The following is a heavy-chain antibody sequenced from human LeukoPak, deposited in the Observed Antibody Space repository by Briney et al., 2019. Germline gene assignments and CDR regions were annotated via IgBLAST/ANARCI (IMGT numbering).Heavy chain of an antibody. CDR2: ISYDGSNK. J-gene: IGHJ4*02. CDR3: AREAYGSGSPDY. D-gene: IGHD3-10*01. CDR1: GFTFSSYA. Sequence: PGRSLRLSCAASGFTFSSYAMHWVRQAPGKGLEWVAVISYDGSNKYYADSVKGRFTISRDNSKNTLYLQMNSLRAEDTAVYYCAREAYGSGSPDYWGQGTLVTVSS. V-gene: IGHV3-30-3*01.